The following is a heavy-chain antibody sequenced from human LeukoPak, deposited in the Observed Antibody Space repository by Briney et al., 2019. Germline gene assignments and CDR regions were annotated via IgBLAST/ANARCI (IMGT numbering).Heavy chain of an antibody. V-gene: IGHV3-23*01. J-gene: IGHJ4*02. CDR2: ISSSAGST. D-gene: IGHD6-6*01. CDR1: GFTFGSYA. CDR3: AKRGHSSSSGAPDFDY. Sequence: GGSLRLSCSASGFTFGSYAMGWVRQAPGKGPEWVSTISSSAGSTYYADSVKGRFTISRDNSKNTLYVQMNSLRAEDTAVYYCAKRGHSSSSGAPDFDYWGQGTLVTVSS.